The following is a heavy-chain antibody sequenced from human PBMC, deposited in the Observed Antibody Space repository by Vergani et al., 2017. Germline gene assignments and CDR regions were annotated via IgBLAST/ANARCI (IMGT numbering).Heavy chain of an antibody. V-gene: IGHV4-59*01. CDR2: IYDSGDT. D-gene: IGHD2-21*01. CDR1: GDSMNTYY. J-gene: IGHJ4*02. CDR3: ARGALWWRRQIDS. Sequence: QVQLQESGPGLVKPSETLSLTCSVSGDSMNTYYWTWIRQPPGKGLEWIGYIYDSGDTKYNPSLKSRITVSLDTSKNQFSLNLYSVTAADTAVYYCARGALWWRRQIDSWSQGTLVTISS.